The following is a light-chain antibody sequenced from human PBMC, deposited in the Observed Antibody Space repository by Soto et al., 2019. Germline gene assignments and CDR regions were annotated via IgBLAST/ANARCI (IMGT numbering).Light chain of an antibody. J-gene: IGKJ2*01. CDR2: AAS. V-gene: IGKV1-39*01. Sequence: DIQMTQSPSSMSASVGDRVTITCRTSQSISSYLKWYQQKPGKAPKLLIYAASSLQSGVPSRFSGSTAGTDLSLNISSLQAEELANYYCQRSYTTPLTFDQGTKLEIK. CDR1: QSISSY. CDR3: QRSYTTPLT.